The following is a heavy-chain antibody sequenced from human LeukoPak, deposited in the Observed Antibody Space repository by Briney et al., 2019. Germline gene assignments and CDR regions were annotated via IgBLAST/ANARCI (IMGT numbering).Heavy chain of an antibody. CDR3: ARALYDFWSGPTLNWFDP. D-gene: IGHD3-3*01. CDR1: GYTFTSYG. J-gene: IGHJ5*02. CDR2: ISAYNGNT. V-gene: IGHV1-18*01. Sequence: ASVKVSCKASGYTFTSYGVSWVRQAPGQGLEWMGSISAYNGNTNYAQKLQGRVTMTTDTSTSTAYMELRSLRSDDTAVYYCARALYDFWSGPTLNWFDPWGQGTLVTVSS.